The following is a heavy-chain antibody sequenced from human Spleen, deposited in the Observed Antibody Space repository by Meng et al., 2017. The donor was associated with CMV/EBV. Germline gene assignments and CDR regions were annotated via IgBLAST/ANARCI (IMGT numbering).Heavy chain of an antibody. J-gene: IGHJ4*02. D-gene: IGHD3-10*01. Sequence: GESLKISCAASGFTLSDYYMSWIRQAPGKGLEWVSYISSSGSTIYYADSVKGRFTISRKNAKNSLYLQMNSLRAEDTAVYYCARDRGVNDYFDYWGQGTLVTVSS. V-gene: IGHV3-11*01. CDR1: GFTLSDYY. CDR3: ARDRGVNDYFDY. CDR2: ISSSGSTI.